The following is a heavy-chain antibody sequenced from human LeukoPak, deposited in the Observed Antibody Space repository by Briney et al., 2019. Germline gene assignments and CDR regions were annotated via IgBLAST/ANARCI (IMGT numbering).Heavy chain of an antibody. J-gene: IGHJ4*02. CDR1: GFTVSTNY. V-gene: IGHV3-66*01. D-gene: IGHD7-27*01. CDR3: ARAALGIGDY. Sequence: PGGSLRLSCAASGFTVSTNYMSWVRQAPGKGLEWVSLIYTDGTTYYADSVKGRFTISRDKSKNTLHLQVNGLRADDTAVYYCARAALGIGDYWGQGTLVTVSS. CDR2: IYTDGTT.